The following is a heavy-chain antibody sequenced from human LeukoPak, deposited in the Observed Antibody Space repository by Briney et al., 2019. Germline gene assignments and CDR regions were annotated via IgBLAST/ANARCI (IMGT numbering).Heavy chain of an antibody. D-gene: IGHD6-19*01. V-gene: IGHV3-23*01. CDR1: GFTFSSYA. J-gene: IGHJ4*02. CDR3: AKVPLSAGGWYEY. CDR2: ISGSGGST. Sequence: GGSLRLSCAASGFTFSSYAMSWVRQAPGKGLEWVSAISGSGGSTYYADSVKGRFTISRDNSKNALYLQMNSLRAEDTAFYYCAKVPLSAGGWYEYWGQGTLVTVSS.